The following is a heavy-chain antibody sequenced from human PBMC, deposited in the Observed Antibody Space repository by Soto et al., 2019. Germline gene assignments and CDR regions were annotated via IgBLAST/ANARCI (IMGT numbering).Heavy chain of an antibody. CDR1: GFTVDDYA. CDR3: AKDMKWGGMTTIHYFDS. CDR2: ISWNSETI. D-gene: IGHD4-17*01. J-gene: IGHJ4*02. Sequence: EVQLVESGGGLVQPGRSLRLSCAASGFTVDDYAMHWVRQAPGKGLEWVSGISWNSETIDYADSVKGRFTNSRDNAKSSLFLQMNSLRPDDTALYYCAKDMKWGGMTTIHYFDSWGQGTLVTVSS. V-gene: IGHV3-9*01.